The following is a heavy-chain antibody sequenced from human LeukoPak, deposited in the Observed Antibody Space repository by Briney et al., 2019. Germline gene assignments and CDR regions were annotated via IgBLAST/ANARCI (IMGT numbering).Heavy chain of an antibody. Sequence: ASVKVSCKATSRISWVRQAPGQGLKWMGWIGTYGGDTYYAQKFQGRITVTTDTSTSTVYMELRNLRSDDTAVYYCARDLWNFYDDSGYNRDFDSWGQGTLVTVSS. CDR2: IGTYGGDT. D-gene: IGHD3-22*01. V-gene: IGHV1-18*01. J-gene: IGHJ5*01. CDR1: TSR. CDR3: ARDLWNFYDDSGYNRDFDS.